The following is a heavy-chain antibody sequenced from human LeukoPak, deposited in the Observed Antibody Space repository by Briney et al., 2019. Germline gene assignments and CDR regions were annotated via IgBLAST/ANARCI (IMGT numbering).Heavy chain of an antibody. Sequence: SETLSLTFAVSGGSINSGGYSWSWIRQPPGKGLQWIGYIYQSGSAYYNPSLESRLTISLDRAKNQFSLKLTSVTAADTAVYYCATHGGTVGYFDYWGQGILVTVSS. CDR3: ATHGGTVGYFDY. D-gene: IGHD1-1*01. CDR1: GGSINSGGYS. J-gene: IGHJ4*02. CDR2: IYQSGSA. V-gene: IGHV4-30-2*01.